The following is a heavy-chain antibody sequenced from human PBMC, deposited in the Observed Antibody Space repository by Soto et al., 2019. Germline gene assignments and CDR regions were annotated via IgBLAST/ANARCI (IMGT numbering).Heavy chain of an antibody. CDR2: ISYDGSNK. J-gene: IGHJ4*02. D-gene: IGHD4-17*01. V-gene: IGHV3-30*18. CDR1: GFTFSSYG. CDR3: AKDIHGDYAR. Sequence: GGSLRLSCAASGFTFSSYGMHWVRQAPGKGLEWVAVISYDGSNKYYADSVKGRFTISRDNSKNTLYLQMNSLRAEDTAVYYCAKDIHGDYARWGQGTLVTVSS.